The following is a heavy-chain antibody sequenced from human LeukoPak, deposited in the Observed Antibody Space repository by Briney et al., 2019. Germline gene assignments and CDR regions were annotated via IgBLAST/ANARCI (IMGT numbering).Heavy chain of an antibody. V-gene: IGHV3-33*01. CDR3: ARDRVPYDSSGSSSY. J-gene: IGHJ4*02. CDR2: IWYDGSNK. CDR1: GFTFSSYG. Sequence: PGGSLRLSCAASGFTFSSYGMSWVRQAPGKGLEWVAVIWYDGSNKYYADSVRGRFIISRDNYENKLYLQMNSLRVEDTAVYYCARDRVPYDSSGSSSYWGQGTLVTVSS. D-gene: IGHD3-22*01.